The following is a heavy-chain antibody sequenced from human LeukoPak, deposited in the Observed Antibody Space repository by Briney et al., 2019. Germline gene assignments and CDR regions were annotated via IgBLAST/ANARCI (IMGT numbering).Heavy chain of an antibody. CDR1: GGSISSGGYY. J-gene: IGHJ4*02. Sequence: SQTLSLTCTVSGGSISSGGYYWNWIRQHPGKGLEWIGYIYYSGSTYYNPSLKSRVTISVDTSKNQFSLKLSSVTAADTAVYYCARVREGYYDILTGSPSPYYFDYWGQGTLVTVSS. CDR3: ARVREGYYDILTGSPSPYYFDY. CDR2: IYYSGST. V-gene: IGHV4-31*03. D-gene: IGHD3-9*01.